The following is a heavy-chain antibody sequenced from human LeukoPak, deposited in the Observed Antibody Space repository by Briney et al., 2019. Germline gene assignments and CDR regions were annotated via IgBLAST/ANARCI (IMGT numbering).Heavy chain of an antibody. CDR3: ARGPITMIVRSGLNWFDP. J-gene: IGHJ5*02. Sequence: SETLSLTCAVYGGPFSGYYWSWIRQPPGKGLEWIGEINHSGSTNYNPSLKSRVTISVDTSKNQFSLKLSSVTAADTAVYYCARGPITMIVRSGLNWFDPWGQGTLVTVSS. CDR2: INHSGST. D-gene: IGHD3-22*01. CDR1: GGPFSGYY. V-gene: IGHV4-34*01.